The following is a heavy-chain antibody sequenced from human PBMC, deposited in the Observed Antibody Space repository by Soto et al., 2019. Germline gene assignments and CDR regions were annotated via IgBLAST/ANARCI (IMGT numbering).Heavy chain of an antibody. D-gene: IGHD1-26*01. Sequence: QVQLQESGPGLVKPSETLSLTCSVSGGSVSSGSYYWSWIRQPPGKGLEWIGYIYYSGSTKYNPSLNRRVTISVDTSKNQFSLKLSSVTAADTAVYYCARAGLGDGSDYWGQGTLVTVSS. J-gene: IGHJ4*02. CDR3: ARAGLGDGSDY. CDR1: GGSVSSGSYY. CDR2: IYYSGST. V-gene: IGHV4-61*01.